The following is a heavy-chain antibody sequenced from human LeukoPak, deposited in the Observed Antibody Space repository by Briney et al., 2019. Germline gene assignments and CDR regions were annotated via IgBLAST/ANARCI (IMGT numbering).Heavy chain of an antibody. V-gene: IGHV4-4*07. D-gene: IGHD1-26*01. Sequence: SETLSLTCTVSGGSITSFYWSWIRQPAGKGLEWIGRLYTNGKSDYNPSLESRVTMSQDTSENQFSLKLRSVTAADTAVYYCASEAGVGASQMSYWGQGTLVTVSS. CDR3: ASEAGVGASQMSY. CDR1: GGSITSFY. J-gene: IGHJ4*02. CDR2: LYTNGKS.